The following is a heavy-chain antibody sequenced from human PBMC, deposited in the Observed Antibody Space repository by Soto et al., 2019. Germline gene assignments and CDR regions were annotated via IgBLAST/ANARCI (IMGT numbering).Heavy chain of an antibody. Sequence: QVQLVQSGAEVKKPGSSVKVSCKASGGTFSSYAISWVRQAPGQGLEWMGGIIPIFGTANYAQKFQGTVTITADESTSTGYMALSSLRSEDKAVYYCARDRGREMATITHWFEPWGQGTLVTVSS. J-gene: IGHJ5*02. CDR1: GGTFSSYA. CDR2: IIPIFGTA. D-gene: IGHD5-12*01. CDR3: ARDRGREMATITHWFEP. V-gene: IGHV1-69*01.